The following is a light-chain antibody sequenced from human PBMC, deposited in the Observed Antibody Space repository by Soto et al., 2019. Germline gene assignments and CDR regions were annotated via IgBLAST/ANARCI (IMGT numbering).Light chain of an antibody. CDR1: QSVLYSSNNKNY. V-gene: IGKV4-1*01. CDR3: QQYYCPPYT. Sequence: DIVMTQSPDSLAVSLGERATINCKSSQSVLYSSNNKNYLGWFQQKPGQTPKLLIYWASTRDSGVPDRFSGSGSGTDFTLTINSLQAEDVAVYYCQQYYCPPYTFGQGTRLEIK. J-gene: IGKJ2*01. CDR2: WAS.